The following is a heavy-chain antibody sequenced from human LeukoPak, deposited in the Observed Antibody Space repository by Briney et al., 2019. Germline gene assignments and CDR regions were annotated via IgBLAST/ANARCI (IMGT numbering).Heavy chain of an antibody. D-gene: IGHD6-19*01. J-gene: IGHJ6*02. CDR2: ISAYNGST. CDR3: ARDLTSNVAVTEYHYYAMDV. CDR1: DFSFTSYG. V-gene: IGHV1-18*01. Sequence: GASVKVSCKASDFSFTSYGMSWVRQAPGQGLEWMEWISAYNGSTKYAQKLQGRVTMTTDTSTGTAYMELRSLRPDDTAVYYCARDLTSNVAVTEYHYYAMDVWGQGTLVTVSS.